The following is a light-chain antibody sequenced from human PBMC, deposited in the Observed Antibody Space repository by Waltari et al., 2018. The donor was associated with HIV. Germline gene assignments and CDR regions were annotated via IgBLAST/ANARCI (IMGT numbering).Light chain of an antibody. CDR3: QVWDSDLNAVV. CDR2: END. V-gene: IGLV1-51*02. Sequence: QSVLTQPPSVSAAPGQRVTVSCSGSSSNIGYNSVSWYQHLPGAAPKLRISENDQRPSVIPDRFSASKSDTSATLGISGPQTGDEADYYCQVWDSDLNAVVFGGGTRVTVL. J-gene: IGLJ3*02. CDR1: SSNIGYNS.